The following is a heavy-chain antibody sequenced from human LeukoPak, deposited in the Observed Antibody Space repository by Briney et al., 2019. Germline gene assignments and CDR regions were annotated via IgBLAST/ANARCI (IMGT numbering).Heavy chain of an antibody. CDR3: ARHRSGGSWEDCYYYYMDV. Sequence: SETLSLTCTVSGGSISSYYWSWIRQPPGKGLEWIGYIYTSGSTNYNPSLKSRVTISVDTSKNQFSLKLSSVTAADTAVYYYARHRSGGSWEDCYYYYMDVWGKGTTVTVSS. CDR2: IYTSGST. V-gene: IGHV4-4*09. J-gene: IGHJ6*03. D-gene: IGHD2-15*01. CDR1: GGSISSYY.